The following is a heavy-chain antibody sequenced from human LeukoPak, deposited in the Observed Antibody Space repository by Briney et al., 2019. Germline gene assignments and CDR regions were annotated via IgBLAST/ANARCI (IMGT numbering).Heavy chain of an antibody. Sequence: ASVNVSCKASGYTLSRYGISWVRQAPGQGVEWVGWISAYNGNPNYARNLQGRVYMTTETSTSTGYMDLRSLRSDDTAVYYCARDWAVEVAVVTAIPADAFDVWGQGTMVTVSS. V-gene: IGHV1-18*01. D-gene: IGHD2-21*02. CDR1: GYTLSRYG. CDR2: ISAYNGNP. J-gene: IGHJ3*01. CDR3: ARDWAVEVAVVTAIPADAFDV.